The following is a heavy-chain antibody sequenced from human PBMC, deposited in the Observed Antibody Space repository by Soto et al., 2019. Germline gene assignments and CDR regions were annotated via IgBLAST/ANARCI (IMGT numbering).Heavy chain of an antibody. J-gene: IGHJ3*02. D-gene: IGHD4-17*01. CDR1: GLTFNKFA. CDR3: AKDPNGDYIGAFDM. CDR2: ITASGGFT. Sequence: EVPVLESGGGLAQPGGSLRLSCTASGLTFNKFAFTWVRQTPGMGLEWLSSITASGGFTKYADSVKGRFTTSRDNPKNTLDLQMNCLRVEDTAVYYCAKDPNGDYIGAFDMWGQGIMVTVSS. V-gene: IGHV3-23*01.